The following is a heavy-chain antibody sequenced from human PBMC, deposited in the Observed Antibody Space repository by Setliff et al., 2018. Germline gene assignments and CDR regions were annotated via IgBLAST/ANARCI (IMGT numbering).Heavy chain of an antibody. V-gene: IGHV1-69*13. J-gene: IGHJ6*02. CDR2: IIPVFRTA. CDR3: AGSVGGSPNYYGLDV. D-gene: IGHD3-16*01. Sequence: SVKVSCKATGYTLSRHYMHWVRQAPGQGLEWMGRIIPVFRTAKYAQKFQGRVTITADESASTAYMELSSLRSEDTAVYYCAGSVGGSPNYYGLDVWGQGTTVTVSS. CDR1: GYTLSRHY.